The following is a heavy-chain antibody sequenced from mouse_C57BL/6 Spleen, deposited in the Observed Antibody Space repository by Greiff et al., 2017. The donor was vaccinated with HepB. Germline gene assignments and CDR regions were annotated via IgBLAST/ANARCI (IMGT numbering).Heavy chain of an antibody. Sequence: VQLQESGAELVRPGASVTLSCKASGYTFTDYEMHWVKQTPVHGLEWIGAIDPETGGTAYNQKFKGKAILTADKSSSTAYMELRSLTSEDSAVYYCTRRGRRVYYGSSYGYFDVWGTGTTVTVSS. V-gene: IGHV1-15*01. CDR3: TRRGRRVYYGSSYGYFDV. CDR2: IDPETGGT. D-gene: IGHD1-1*01. CDR1: GYTFTDYE. J-gene: IGHJ1*03.